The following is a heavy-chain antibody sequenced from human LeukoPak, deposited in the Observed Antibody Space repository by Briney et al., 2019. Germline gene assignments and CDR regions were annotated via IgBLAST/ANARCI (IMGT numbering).Heavy chain of an antibody. CDR2: IYYSGST. CDR1: GGSISSYY. J-gene: IGHJ6*03. V-gene: IGHV4-59*01. CDR3: AILPYDFWSGYRYYYYYYMDV. D-gene: IGHD3-3*01. Sequence: PSETLSLTCTVSGGSISSYYWSWIRQPPGKGLEWIGYIYYSGSTNYNPSLKSRVAISVDTSKNQFSLKLSSVTAADTVVYYCAILPYDFWSGYRYYYYYYMDVWGKGTTVTVSS.